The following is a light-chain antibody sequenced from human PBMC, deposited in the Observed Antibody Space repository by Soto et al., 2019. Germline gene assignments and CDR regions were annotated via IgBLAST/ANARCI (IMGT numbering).Light chain of an antibody. V-gene: IGKV3-20*01. CDR2: GAS. CDR1: HSVSSSY. Sequence: EIVLTQSPGTLSLSPGERATLSCRASHSVSSSYLAWYQQKPGQAPRLLIYGASSRATGIPDRFSGSGSGTDFTLTISRLEPEDSAVYYCQQYGSSPPITLGQGTRLEIK. CDR3: QQYGSSPPIT. J-gene: IGKJ5*01.